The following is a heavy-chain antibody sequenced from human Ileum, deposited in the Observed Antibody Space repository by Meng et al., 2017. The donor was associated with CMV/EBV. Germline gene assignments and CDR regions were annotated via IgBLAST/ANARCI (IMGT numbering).Heavy chain of an antibody. J-gene: IGHJ4*02. CDR1: GDSVSSNLAA. D-gene: IGHD1/OR15-1a*01. CDR2: TYYRSKWYS. V-gene: IGHV6-1*01. Sequence: QVRMARACPVLVKPPPTLSLTCAISGDSVSSNLAAWNWIRQSPSRGLEWLGRTYYRSKWYSDSAISVRSRLSVSPDTSRNQFSLQLTSVTPKDTAVYYCARGSHGTTVSLFDSWGQGILVTVSS. CDR3: ARGSHGTTVSLFDS.